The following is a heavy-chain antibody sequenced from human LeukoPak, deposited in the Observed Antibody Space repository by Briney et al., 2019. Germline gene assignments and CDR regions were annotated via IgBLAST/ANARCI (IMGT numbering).Heavy chain of an antibody. J-gene: IGHJ3*02. CDR1: DGSISSYY. CDR3: ARDSYYYDSSGYSSRRAFDI. CDR2: IYYSGST. Sequence: PSETLSLTCTVSDGSISSYYGTWIRQPPGKGLEWIGYIYYSGSTNYNPSLKSRVTISVDTSKNQFSLKLSSVTAADTAVYYCARDSYYYDSSGYSSRRAFDIWGQGTMVTVSS. V-gene: IGHV4-59*01. D-gene: IGHD3-22*01.